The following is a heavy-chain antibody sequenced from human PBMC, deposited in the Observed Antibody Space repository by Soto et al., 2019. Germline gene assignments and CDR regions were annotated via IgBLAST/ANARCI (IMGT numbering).Heavy chain of an antibody. V-gene: IGHV4-31*03. CDR1: GGSISSGGYY. CDR2: IYYSGST. J-gene: IGHJ5*02. Sequence: QVQLQESGPGLVKPSQTLSLTCTVSGGSISSGGYYWSWIRQHPGKGLEWIGYIYYSGSTYYNPSLKSRVTISVDTSKNQFSLNLSSVTAADTAVYYCARDGRQYYYDSSGYYGAFDPWGQGTLVTVSS. D-gene: IGHD3-22*01. CDR3: ARDGRQYYYDSSGYYGAFDP.